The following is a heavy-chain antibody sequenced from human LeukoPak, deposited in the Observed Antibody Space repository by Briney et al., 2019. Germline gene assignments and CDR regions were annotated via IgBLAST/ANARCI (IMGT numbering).Heavy chain of an antibody. CDR2: MNPNSGNT. V-gene: IGHV1-8*01. CDR1: GYTFTSYG. CDR3: ARGLRGYDYVWGSYRYRFDY. J-gene: IGHJ4*02. D-gene: IGHD3-16*02. Sequence: ASVKVSCKASGYTFTSYGINWVRQATGQGPEWMGWMNPNSGNTGYAQKFQGRVTMTRNTSISTAYMELSSLRSEDTAVYYCARGLRGYDYVWGSYRYRFDYWGQGTLVTVSS.